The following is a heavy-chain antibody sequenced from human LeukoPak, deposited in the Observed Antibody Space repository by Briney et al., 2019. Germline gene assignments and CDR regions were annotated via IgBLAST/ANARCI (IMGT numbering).Heavy chain of an antibody. CDR1: GFTFSSYA. CDR3: AKVAAAAGTVDDAFDI. D-gene: IGHD6-13*01. CDR2: ISGSGGST. Sequence: GGSLRLSCAASGFTFSSYAMSLVRQAPGKGLEWVSAISGSGGSTYYADSVKGRFTISRDNSKNTLYLQMNSLRAEDTAVYYCAKVAAAAGTVDDAFDIWGQGTMVTVSS. V-gene: IGHV3-23*01. J-gene: IGHJ3*02.